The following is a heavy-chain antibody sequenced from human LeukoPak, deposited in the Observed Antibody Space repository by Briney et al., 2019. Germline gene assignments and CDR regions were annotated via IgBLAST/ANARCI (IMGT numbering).Heavy chain of an antibody. J-gene: IGHJ3*02. CDR2: ISYDGSNE. V-gene: IGHV3-30-3*01. CDR1: GFTLRSYA. Sequence: GGSLRLSCAASGFTLRSYAMHWVRQAPGKGLEWVAVISYDGSNEYYVDSVKGRFTISRDNSKNTLYVQMNSLRVEDTAVYYCARDVRQLPFGWSPFGTFDIWGQGTMVTVSS. CDR3: ARDVRQLPFGWSPFGTFDI. D-gene: IGHD2-2*01.